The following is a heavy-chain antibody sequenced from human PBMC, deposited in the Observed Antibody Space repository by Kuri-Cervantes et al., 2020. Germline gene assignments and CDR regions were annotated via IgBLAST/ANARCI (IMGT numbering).Heavy chain of an antibody. CDR1: GFTFSSYA. J-gene: IGHJ4*02. CDR2: ISYDGSNK. CDR3: AKTPPEDFDY. Sequence: LTCAASGFTFSSYAMHWVRQAPGKGLEWVAVISYDGSNKYYADSVKGRFTISRDNSKNTLYLQMNSLRAEDTAVYYCAKTPPEDFDYWGQGTLVTVSS. V-gene: IGHV3-30-3*02.